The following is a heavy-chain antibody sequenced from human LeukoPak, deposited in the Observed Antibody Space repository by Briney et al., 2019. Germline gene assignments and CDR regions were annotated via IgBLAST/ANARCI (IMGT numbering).Heavy chain of an antibody. CDR3: ARRGMVRGVILYFDY. D-gene: IGHD3-10*01. CDR1: GFTFSNYA. CDR2: ISNNGGKT. J-gene: IGHJ4*02. Sequence: GGSLRLSCAASGFTFSNYAMHWVRQAPGKGLEYVSGISNNGGKTYYANSVKDRFTISRDNSKNSLYLQMNSLRAEDTAVYYCARRGMVRGVILYFDYWGQGTLVTVSS. V-gene: IGHV3-64*01.